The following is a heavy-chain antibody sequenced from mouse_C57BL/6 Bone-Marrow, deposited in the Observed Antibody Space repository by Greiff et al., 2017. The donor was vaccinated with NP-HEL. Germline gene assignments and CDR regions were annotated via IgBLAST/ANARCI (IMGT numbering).Heavy chain of an antibody. Sequence: QVQLQQPGAELVKPGASVKVSCKASGYTFTSYWMHWVKQRPGQGLEWIGCIHPSDRDTNYNQKFKGKATLTADKSSSTAYMQMSSLTSEDSAVYYCAMTYVSKCWSIDVWGTGTAVTVSS. V-gene: IGHV1-74*01. CDR2: IHPSDRDT. CDR3: AMTYVSKCWSIDV. J-gene: IGHJ1*03. D-gene: IGHD1-1*01. CDR1: GYTFTSYW.